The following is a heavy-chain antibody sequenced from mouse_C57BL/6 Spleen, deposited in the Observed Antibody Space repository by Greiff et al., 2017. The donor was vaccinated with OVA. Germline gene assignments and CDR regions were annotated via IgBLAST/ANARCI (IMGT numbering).Heavy chain of an antibody. J-gene: IGHJ3*01. CDR3: ARDYDYDAGFAY. V-gene: IGHV1-69*01. D-gene: IGHD2-4*01. Sequence: QVQLQQPGAELVMPGASVKLSCKASGYTFTSYWMHWVKQRPGQGLEWIGEIDPSDSYTNYNQKFKGKSTLTVDKSSSTAYMQLSSLTSEDSAVYYCARDYDYDAGFAYWGQGTLDTVSA. CDR2: IDPSDSYT. CDR1: GYTFTSYW.